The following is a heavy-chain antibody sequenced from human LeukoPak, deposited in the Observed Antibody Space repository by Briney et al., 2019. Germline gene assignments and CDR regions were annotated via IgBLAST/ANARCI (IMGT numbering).Heavy chain of an antibody. Sequence: SETLSLTRTLSGGSISQYYWGWIRQPPGKGPEWIGYVYRSGNTNYNPSLKSRVTISVDTSKNHFSLNLTSVTAADTAVYYCARVKDFAYSFFDLWGRGTLVTVSS. CDR3: ARVKDFAYSFFDL. V-gene: IGHV4-59*01. J-gene: IGHJ2*01. CDR2: VYRSGNT. CDR1: GGSISQYY.